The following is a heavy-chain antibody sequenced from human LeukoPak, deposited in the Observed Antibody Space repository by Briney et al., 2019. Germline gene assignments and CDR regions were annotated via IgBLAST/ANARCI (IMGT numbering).Heavy chain of an antibody. V-gene: IGHV3-30*02. CDR3: AKGRKLDFDY. CDR1: GFSFSSYG. CDR2: IRSDGSNK. J-gene: IGHJ4*02. Sequence: SRGSPRDSCAPSGFSFSSYGMHCVRQAPGKGLEWVAFIRSDGSNKLYAESVKGRFTISRDNTQYTLFLQMNSLRAEDTAIYYCAKGRKLDFDYWGQGTLVTVSS.